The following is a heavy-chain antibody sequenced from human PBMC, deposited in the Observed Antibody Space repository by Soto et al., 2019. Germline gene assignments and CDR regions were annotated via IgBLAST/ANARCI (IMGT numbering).Heavy chain of an antibody. CDR2: IYYSGST. CDR3: ARGFPTVVTVDY. CDR1: GGSISSSSYY. J-gene: IGHJ4*02. V-gene: IGHV4-39*01. Sequence: QLQLQESGPGLVKPSETLSLTCTVSGGSISSSSYYWGWIRQPPGKGLEWIGSIYYSGSTYYNPSLKSRVTISVDTSKNQFSLRLSSVTAADTAVYYCARGFPTVVTVDYWGQGTLVTVSS. D-gene: IGHD4-17*01.